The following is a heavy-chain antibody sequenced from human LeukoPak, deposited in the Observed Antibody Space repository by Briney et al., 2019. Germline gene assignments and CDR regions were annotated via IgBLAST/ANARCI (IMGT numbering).Heavy chain of an antibody. V-gene: IGHV5-51*01. J-gene: IGHJ4*02. CDR3: ARVVDYGDYRNGLLDY. CDR2: IFPGDSDT. Sequence: GESLKISCKGSGYTFSIYWIGWVRQMPGKGLEWMGIIFPGDSDTRYSPSFQGQVTISVDKSINTAYLQWSSLKASDTAMYYCARVVDYGDYRNGLLDYWGQGTLVTVSS. CDR1: GYTFSIYW. D-gene: IGHD4-17*01.